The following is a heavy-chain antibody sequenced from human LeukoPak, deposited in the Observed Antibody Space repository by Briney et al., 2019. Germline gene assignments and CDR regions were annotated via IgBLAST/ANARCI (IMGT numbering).Heavy chain of an antibody. J-gene: IGHJ4*02. CDR2: ISYDGSNK. CDR3: ARVKGMEWLLDFDY. V-gene: IGHV3-30*04. Sequence: PGGSLRLSCAASGFTFSSYAMHWVRQAPGKGLEWVAVISYDGSNKYYADSVKGRFTISRDNSKNTLYLQMNSLRAEDTAVYYCARVKGMEWLLDFDYWGQGTLVTVSS. CDR1: GFTFSSYA. D-gene: IGHD3-3*01.